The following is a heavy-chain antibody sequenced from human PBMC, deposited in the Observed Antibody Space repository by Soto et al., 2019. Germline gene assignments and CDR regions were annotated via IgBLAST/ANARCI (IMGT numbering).Heavy chain of an antibody. CDR3: TRDRSLTVVVAGY. Sequence: QVQLVESGGGVVQPGRSLRLSCAASGFTFRSYAMHWVRQAPGKGLEWVSFISHDGSDQYYADSVKGRFTISRDNSKNTVYRQMNSLRPDDTAVYYCTRDRSLTVVVAGYWGLGTLVTVSS. V-gene: IGHV3-30*01. J-gene: IGHJ4*02. CDR2: ISHDGSDQ. CDR1: GFTFRSYA. D-gene: IGHD2-15*01.